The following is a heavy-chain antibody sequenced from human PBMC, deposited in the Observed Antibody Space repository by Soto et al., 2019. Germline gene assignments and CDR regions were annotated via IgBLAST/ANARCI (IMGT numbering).Heavy chain of an antibody. D-gene: IGHD5-18*01. V-gene: IGHV1-2*02. CDR1: GYTFTGYY. J-gene: IGHJ6*02. CDR2: INPNSGGT. CDR3: ARDWVDTAIQGHYYYYYGMDV. Sequence: ASVKVSCKASGYTFTGYYMHWVRQAPGQGLERMGWINPNSGGTNYAQKFRGRVTMTRDTSISTAYMKLSRLRSDDTAVYYCARDWVDTAIQGHYYYYYGMDVWGQGTTVTVSS.